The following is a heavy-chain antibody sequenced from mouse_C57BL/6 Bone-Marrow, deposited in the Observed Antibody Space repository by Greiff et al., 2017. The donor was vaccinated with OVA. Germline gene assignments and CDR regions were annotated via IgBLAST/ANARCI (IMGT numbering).Heavy chain of an antibody. CDR1: GYTFTSYW. V-gene: IGHV1-50*01. Sequence: QVQLQQPGAELVKPGASVKLSCKASGYTFTSYWMQWVKQRPGQGLEWIGEIDPSDSYTNYNQKFKGKATLTVKTSSSTAYMQLSSLTSEDSAVYYCARRDCDPDWGQGTLVTVSA. D-gene: IGHD2-13*01. CDR3: ARRDCDPD. J-gene: IGHJ3*01. CDR2: IDPSDSYT.